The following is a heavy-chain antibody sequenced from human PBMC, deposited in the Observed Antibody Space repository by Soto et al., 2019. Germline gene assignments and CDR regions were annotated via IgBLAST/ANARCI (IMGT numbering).Heavy chain of an antibody. Sequence: GGSLRLSCAASGFTFSDYYMSWIRQAPGKGLEWVSYISSSGSTIYYADSVKGRFTISRGNAKNSLYLQMNSLRAEDTAVYYCARDHAYDFWSGYTPVQGGDAFDIWGQGTMVTVSS. V-gene: IGHV3-11*01. CDR2: ISSSGSTI. J-gene: IGHJ3*02. D-gene: IGHD3-3*01. CDR1: GFTFSDYY. CDR3: ARDHAYDFWSGYTPVQGGDAFDI.